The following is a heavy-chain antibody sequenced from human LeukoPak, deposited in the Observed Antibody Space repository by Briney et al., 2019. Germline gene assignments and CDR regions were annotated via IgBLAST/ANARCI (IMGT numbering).Heavy chain of an antibody. CDR2: ISGSGAGT. J-gene: IGHJ4*02. CDR3: AKFAGDSSGLYSYFDY. CDR1: LVIFSNYA. D-gene: IGHD6-19*01. V-gene: IGHV3-23*01. Sequence: PGGSLRLSCAVSLVIFSNYAMACVRQAPRRGGGWVSPISGSGAGTYYADSVKGRYTISRDNSKNTVFLQMNSLRAEDTAVYYCAKFAGDSSGLYSYFDYWGQGTLVTVSS.